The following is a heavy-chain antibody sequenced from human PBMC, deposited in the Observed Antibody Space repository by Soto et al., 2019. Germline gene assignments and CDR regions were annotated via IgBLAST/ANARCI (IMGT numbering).Heavy chain of an antibody. CDR1: GYTFTSYA. D-gene: IGHD2-2*01. J-gene: IGHJ5*02. V-gene: IGHV1-3*01. Sequence: ASVKVSCKASGYTFTSYAMHWVRQAPGQRLEWMGWINAGNGNTKYSQKLQGRVTITRDTSASTAYMELSSLRFLFLAVYYSPRSTHRREYCSSTSCYSRYNWFDPWGQGTLVTVSS. CDR3: PRSTHRREYCSSTSCYSRYNWFDP. CDR2: INAGNGNT.